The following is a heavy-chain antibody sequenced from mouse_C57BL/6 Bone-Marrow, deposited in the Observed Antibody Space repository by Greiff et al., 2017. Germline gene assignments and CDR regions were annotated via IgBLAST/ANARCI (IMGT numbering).Heavy chain of an antibody. V-gene: IGHV2-9-1*01. Sequence: VQLQESGPGLVAPSQSLSITCTVSGFSLTSYAISWVRQPPGKGLEWLGVIWTGGGTNYNSALKSRLSISKDNSKSQVFLKMNSLQTDDTARYYCATSFPGRYYAMDYWGQGTSVTVSS. J-gene: IGHJ4*01. CDR2: IWTGGGT. CDR1: GFSLTSYA. CDR3: ATSFPGRYYAMDY.